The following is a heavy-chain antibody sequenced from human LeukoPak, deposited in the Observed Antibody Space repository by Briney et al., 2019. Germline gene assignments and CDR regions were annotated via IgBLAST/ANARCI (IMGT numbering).Heavy chain of an antibody. D-gene: IGHD3-9*01. J-gene: IGHJ4*02. CDR2: ISSSSSYK. Sequence: GGSLRLSCAASGFTFSTYGMSWVRQAPGKGLEWVSSISSSSSYKHNADSLKDRFTISRDNAKNSLYLQMNSLRAEDTAVYYCVRDNVVTGYYHFDRWGQGTLVTVSS. CDR3: VRDNVVTGYYHFDR. CDR1: GFTFSTYG. V-gene: IGHV3-21*06.